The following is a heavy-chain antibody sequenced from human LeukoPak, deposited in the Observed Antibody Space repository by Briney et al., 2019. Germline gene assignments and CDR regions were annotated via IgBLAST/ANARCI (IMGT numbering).Heavy chain of an antibody. Sequence: EASVKVSCRASGGTFSSYAISWVRQAPGQGLEWMGGIIPIFGTANYAQKFQGRVTITADESTSTAYMELSSLRSEDMAVYYCARDLGSYPYYFDYWGQGTLVTVSS. D-gene: IGHD1-26*01. CDR1: GGTFSSYA. CDR2: IIPIFGTA. J-gene: IGHJ4*02. V-gene: IGHV1-69*13. CDR3: ARDLGSYPYYFDY.